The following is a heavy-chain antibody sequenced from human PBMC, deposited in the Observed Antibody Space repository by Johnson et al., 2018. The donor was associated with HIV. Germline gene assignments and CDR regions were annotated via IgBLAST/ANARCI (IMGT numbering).Heavy chain of an antibody. V-gene: IGHV3-74*02. Sequence: VQLVESGGGVVQPGRSLRLSCAASGFTFSSYGMHWVRQAPGKGLVWVSRIKSDGSRTSYADSVKGRFTISRDNAKNTLYLPMNSLRVEDTAVYYCASEAAADAFDSWGQGTMVTVSS. CDR3: ASEAAADAFDS. CDR1: GFTFSSYG. J-gene: IGHJ3*02. CDR2: IKSDGSRT. D-gene: IGHD6-13*01.